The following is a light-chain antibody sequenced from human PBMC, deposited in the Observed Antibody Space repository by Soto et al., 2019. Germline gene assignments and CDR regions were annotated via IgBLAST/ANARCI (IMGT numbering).Light chain of an antibody. CDR2: GAS. Sequence: IVMTQSPATLSVSPREIATLSFMASQSVSSNYLAWYQQKPGQAPRRVIYGASTWGTDVPPRFTGSGSGTEFTLTISGLQSEDFAVYYCQQYNSWPITFGQGTRLEIK. V-gene: IGKV3D-15*01. J-gene: IGKJ5*01. CDR1: QSVSSN. CDR3: QQYNSWPIT.